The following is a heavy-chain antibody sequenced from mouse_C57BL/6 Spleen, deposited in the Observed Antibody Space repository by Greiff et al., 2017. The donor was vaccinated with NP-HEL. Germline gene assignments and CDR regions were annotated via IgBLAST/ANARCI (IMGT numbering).Heavy chain of an antibody. J-gene: IGHJ4*01. Sequence: VQLQQSGPGLVAPSQSLSITCTVSGFSLTSYGVDWVRQSPGKGLEWLGVIWGVGSTNYNSALKSRLSISKDNSKSQVFLKMNSLQTDDTAMYYCARSTGNYAMDYWGQGTSVTVSS. D-gene: IGHD4-1*02. CDR2: IWGVGST. CDR3: ARSTGNYAMDY. V-gene: IGHV2-6*01. CDR1: GFSLTSYG.